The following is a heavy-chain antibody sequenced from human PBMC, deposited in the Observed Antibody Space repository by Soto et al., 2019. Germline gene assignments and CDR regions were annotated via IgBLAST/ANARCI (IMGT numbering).Heavy chain of an antibody. CDR2: ISSNGGST. V-gene: IGHV3-64*01. J-gene: IGHJ6*03. D-gene: IGHD2-15*01. CDR1: GFTFSSYA. CDR3: ARAGSGGQKNCYYYYMDV. Sequence: EVQLVESGGGLVQPGGSLRLSCAASGFTFSSYAMHWVRQAPGKGLEYVSAISSNGGSTYYANSVKGRFTISRDNSKNTLYLQMGSLRAEDMAVYYCARAGSGGQKNCYYYYMDVWGKGTTVTVSS.